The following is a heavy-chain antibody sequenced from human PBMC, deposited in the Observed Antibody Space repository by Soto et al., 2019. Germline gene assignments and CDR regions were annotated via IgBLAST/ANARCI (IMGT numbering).Heavy chain of an antibody. Sequence: PXETLSLSCTVSGWSFSGYFWTWIRQPPGKGLEWLAEINHSGITNYNPSVESRVSMSVDTSKNQFSLRLYSVTAADTAVYYCVRGPYNYNSRYFDYWGQGPLVTVSS. CDR2: INHSGIT. V-gene: IGHV4-34*01. CDR3: VRGPYNYNSRYFDY. D-gene: IGHD1-1*01. J-gene: IGHJ4*02. CDR1: GWSFSGYF.